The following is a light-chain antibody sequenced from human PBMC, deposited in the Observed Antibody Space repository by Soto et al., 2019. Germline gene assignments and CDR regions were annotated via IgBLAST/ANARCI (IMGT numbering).Light chain of an antibody. J-gene: IGKJ1*01. CDR3: QQYNNWPPDRT. V-gene: IGKV3-15*01. CDR1: QSVSSRY. Sequence: ETVLTQSPGTLSLSPGERATLSCRASQSVSSRYLAWYQQKPGQAPRLLIYGASTRATGIPARFSGSGSGTEFTLTISSLQSEDFAIYFCQQYNNWPPDRTFGQGTKVEIK. CDR2: GAS.